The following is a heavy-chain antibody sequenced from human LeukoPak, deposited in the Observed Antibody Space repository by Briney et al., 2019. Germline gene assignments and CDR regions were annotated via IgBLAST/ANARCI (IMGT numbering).Heavy chain of an antibody. Sequence: PSETLSLTCGVSGVSISGYYWSWIRQSPGKGLEWIGYIYYSGSTNYNPSLRSRATILVDTSKNQFSLKLSSVTAADTAVYYCARAVVVVTAIAFDAFDIWGQGTMVTVSS. CDR2: IYYSGST. J-gene: IGHJ3*02. D-gene: IGHD2-21*02. CDR1: GVSISGYY. CDR3: ARAVVVVTAIAFDAFDI. V-gene: IGHV4-59*12.